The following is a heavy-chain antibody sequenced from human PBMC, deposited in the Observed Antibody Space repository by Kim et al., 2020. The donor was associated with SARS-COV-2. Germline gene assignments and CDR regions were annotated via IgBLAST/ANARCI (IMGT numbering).Heavy chain of an antibody. CDR1: GGSISSYY. CDR2: IYTSGST. V-gene: IGHV4-4*07. CDR3: ARRGAGTDYFDY. D-gene: IGHD6-13*01. Sequence: SETLSLTCTVSGGSISSYYWSWIRQPPGKGLEWIGHIYTSGSTNYNPSLKSRVTISVDTSKNQFSLKLSSVTAADTAVYYCARRGAGTDYFDYWGQGTLV. J-gene: IGHJ4*02.